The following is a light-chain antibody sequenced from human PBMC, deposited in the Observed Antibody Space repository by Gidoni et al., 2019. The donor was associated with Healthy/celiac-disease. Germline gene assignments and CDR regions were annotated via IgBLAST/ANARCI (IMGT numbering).Light chain of an antibody. Sequence: EIVLTQSPGTLSVSPGERATLSCRASQSVSSSYLAWYQQKPGQAPRLLIYGASSRATGIPDRFSGSVSGTDFTLTISRLEPEDFAVYYCQQYGSSPCSFGQGTKLEIK. CDR3: QQYGSSPCS. J-gene: IGKJ2*04. CDR1: QSVSSSY. CDR2: GAS. V-gene: IGKV3-20*01.